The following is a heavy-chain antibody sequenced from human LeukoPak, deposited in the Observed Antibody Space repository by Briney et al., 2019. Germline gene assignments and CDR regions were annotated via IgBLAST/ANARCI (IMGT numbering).Heavy chain of an antibody. D-gene: IGHD6-19*01. V-gene: IGHV4-31*03. CDR1: GGSVSSGDYY. CDR2: IYYSGST. CDR3: ARRRGHTSGFQGYYFDY. Sequence: TSETLSLICTVSGGSVSSGDYYWSWIRQLPGKGLEWIGYIYYSGSTYYNPSLKSRLTISVDTSKNQFSLKLSSVTAADTAVYYCARRRGHTSGFQGYYFDYWGQGTLVTVSS. J-gene: IGHJ4*02.